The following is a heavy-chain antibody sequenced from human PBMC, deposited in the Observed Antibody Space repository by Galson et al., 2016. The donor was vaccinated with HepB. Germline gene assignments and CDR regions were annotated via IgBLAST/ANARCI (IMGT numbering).Heavy chain of an antibody. CDR3: ARDTVVVVVAALVFDI. D-gene: IGHD2-15*01. CDR2: ISYDGSMN. Sequence: SLRLSCAASGFTFSNYAMHWVRQAPGKGLEWVAVISYDGSMNYYADSVKGRFTISRDNSKNTLYLQMNSLRAEDTAVYYCARDTVVVVVAALVFDIWGQGTMVTVSS. CDR1: GFTFSNYA. J-gene: IGHJ3*02. V-gene: IGHV3-30*04.